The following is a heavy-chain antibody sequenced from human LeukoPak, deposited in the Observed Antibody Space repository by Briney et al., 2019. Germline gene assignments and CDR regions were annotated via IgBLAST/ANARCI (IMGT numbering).Heavy chain of an antibody. CDR2: ISSSSSYT. Sequence: GGSLRLSCAASGFTFSDYYMSWIRQAPGKGLEWVSYISSSSSYTNYADSVKGRFTISRDNSKNTLYLQMNSLRAEDTAVYYCARGAYGDYVKTLLDYWGQGTLVTVSS. V-gene: IGHV3-11*06. D-gene: IGHD4-17*01. CDR1: GFTFSDYY. CDR3: ARGAYGDYVKTLLDY. J-gene: IGHJ4*02.